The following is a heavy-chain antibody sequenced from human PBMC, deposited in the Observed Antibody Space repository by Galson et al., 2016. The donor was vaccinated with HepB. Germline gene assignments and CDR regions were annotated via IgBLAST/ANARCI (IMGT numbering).Heavy chain of an antibody. D-gene: IGHD3-3*01. J-gene: IGHJ2*01. CDR1: GFTFNSFA. CDR2: ISRDGYKK. V-gene: IGHV3-30*04. CDR3: TRGRESSDDFWSAIMDWYSDL. Sequence: SLRLSCAASGFTFNSFAMHWVRQAPGKGPEWVALISRDGYKKYFADSVKGRFSIFRDNSKNTLSLQMDSLTTKDSAVFYCTRGRESSDDFWSAIMDWYSDLWGRGTLVTVSS.